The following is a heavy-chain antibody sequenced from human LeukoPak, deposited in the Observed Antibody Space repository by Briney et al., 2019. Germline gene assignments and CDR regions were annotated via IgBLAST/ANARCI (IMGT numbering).Heavy chain of an antibody. CDR1: GFTFSSNW. V-gene: IGHV3-7*01. D-gene: IGHD7-27*01. CDR2: IKEDGGEK. J-gene: IGHJ4*02. Sequence: GGSLRLSCAASGFTFSSNWMSWLRQAPGKGLEWVANIKEDGGEKYYVDSVKGRFTISRDNAKNSLYLQMNSLRDEDTAVYYCARESWGFDYWGQGTLVTVSS. CDR3: ARESWGFDY.